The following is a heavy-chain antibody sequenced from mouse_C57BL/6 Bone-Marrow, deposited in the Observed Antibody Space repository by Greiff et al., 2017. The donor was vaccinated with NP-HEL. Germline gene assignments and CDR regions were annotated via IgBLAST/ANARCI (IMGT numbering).Heavy chain of an antibody. Sequence: QVQLQQSGAELARPGASVKLSCKASGYTFTSYGISWVKQRTGQGLEWIGEIYPRSGNTYYNEKFKGKATLTADKSSSTAYMELRSLTSEDSAVYFCATYSKYVRYFDYWGQGTTLTVSS. D-gene: IGHD2-5*01. J-gene: IGHJ2*01. CDR2: IYPRSGNT. V-gene: IGHV1-81*01. CDR1: GYTFTSYG. CDR3: ATYSKYVRYFDY.